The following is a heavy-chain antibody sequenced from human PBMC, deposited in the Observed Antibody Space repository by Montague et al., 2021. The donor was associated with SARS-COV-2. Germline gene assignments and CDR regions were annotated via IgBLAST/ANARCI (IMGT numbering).Heavy chain of an antibody. D-gene: IGHD2-2*01. CDR2: IHHSGTT. Sequence: ETLSLTCTVSGGSVSGTSYYWAWIRQPPGKGLEWIVNIHHSGTTFYDLSLKSRVTISVDTSKNEVSLKLNSVTAADTAVYYCARQGGPAGKHWFDPWGQGTLVTVSS. V-gene: IGHV4-39*01. CDR1: GGSVSGTSYY. J-gene: IGHJ5*02. CDR3: ARQGGPAGKHWFDP.